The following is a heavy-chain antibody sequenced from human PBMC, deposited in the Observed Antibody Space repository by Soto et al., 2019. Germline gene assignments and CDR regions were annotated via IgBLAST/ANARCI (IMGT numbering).Heavy chain of an antibody. CDR3: AAETKSYFYGMDV. CDR1: GLTFSSSA. CDR2: ISYDGRNT. V-gene: IGHV3-30*03. J-gene: IGHJ6*02. Sequence: QVQLVESGGGVVQPGRSLRLSCAASGLTFSSSAMHWVRQAPGKGLEWVALISYDGRNTYYVDSVKGRFTISRDNSKNTLDLEMNSLREEDTAVYYCAAETKSYFYGMDVWGQGTKVTVSS.